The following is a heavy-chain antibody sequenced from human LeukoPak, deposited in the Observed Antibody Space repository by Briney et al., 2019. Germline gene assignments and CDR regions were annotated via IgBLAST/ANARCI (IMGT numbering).Heavy chain of an antibody. CDR2: IRSKANSYAT. V-gene: IGHV3-73*01. D-gene: IGHD6-6*01. CDR1: GFTFCGSA. Sequence: GGSLTLSCAASGFTFCGSAMHWVGQASGKGLEWVGRIRSKANSYATAYAASVKGRFTISRDDSKNTAYLQMNSLKTEDTAVYYCTRHVYGNLGARPHNWFDPWGQGTLVTVSS. J-gene: IGHJ5*02. CDR3: TRHVYGNLGARPHNWFDP.